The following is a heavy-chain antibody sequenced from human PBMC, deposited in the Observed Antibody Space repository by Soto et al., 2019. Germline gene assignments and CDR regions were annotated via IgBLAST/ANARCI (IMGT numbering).Heavy chain of an antibody. V-gene: IGHV4-39*01. Sequence: AETLSLTCTVSGGSISSSSHYWGWIRQPPGKGLEWIGSIYYSGSTYYNPSLKSRVTISVDTSKNQFSLKLSSVTAADTAVYYCASHNSGSYWYFDLWGRGTLVTVS. J-gene: IGHJ2*01. D-gene: IGHD1-26*01. CDR3: ASHNSGSYWYFDL. CDR1: GGSISSSSHY. CDR2: IYYSGST.